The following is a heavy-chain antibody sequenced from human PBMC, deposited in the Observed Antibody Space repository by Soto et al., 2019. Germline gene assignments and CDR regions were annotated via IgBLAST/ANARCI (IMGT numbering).Heavy chain of an antibody. CDR3: ARALYSSSWYNANYYCYGMDV. CDR2: IWYDGSNK. D-gene: IGHD6-13*01. CDR1: GFTFSSYG. V-gene: IGHV3-33*01. Sequence: VVSLRLSWAASGFTFSSYGMHWVRQAPGKGLEWVAVIWYDGSNKYYADSVKGRFTISRDNSKNTLYLQMNSLRAEDTAVYYCARALYSSSWYNANYYCYGMDVWGQGTTVTVSS. J-gene: IGHJ6*02.